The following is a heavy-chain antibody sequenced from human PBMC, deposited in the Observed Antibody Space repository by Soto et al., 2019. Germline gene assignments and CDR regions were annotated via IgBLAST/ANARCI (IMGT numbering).Heavy chain of an antibody. CDR2: IYTIGST. CDR1: GGSISSYY. J-gene: IGHJ4*02. D-gene: IGHD6-13*01. V-gene: IGHV4-4*07. Sequence: QVQLQESGPGLVKPSETLSLTCTVSGGSISSYYWSWIRQPAGKGLEWIGRIYTIGSTNNNPSLKSRVTMSVDTSKNQFSLKLSSVTAADTAVYYCARVVPSSIAAAAGSVDYWGQGTLVTVSS. CDR3: ARVVPSSIAAAAGSVDY.